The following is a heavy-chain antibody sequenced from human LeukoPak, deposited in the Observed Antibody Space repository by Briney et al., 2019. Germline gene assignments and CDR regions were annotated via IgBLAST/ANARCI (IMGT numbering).Heavy chain of an antibody. Sequence: GASVKVSCKASGYTFTSYDINWVRQATGQGLEWMGWMNPNSGNTGYAQKFQGRVTITRNTSISTAYMELSSLRSEDTAVYYCARDQNGVTTALSYFDYWGQGTLVTVSS. CDR2: MNPNSGNT. CDR1: GYTFTSYD. CDR3: ARDQNGVTTALSYFDY. V-gene: IGHV1-8*03. D-gene: IGHD4-17*01. J-gene: IGHJ4*02.